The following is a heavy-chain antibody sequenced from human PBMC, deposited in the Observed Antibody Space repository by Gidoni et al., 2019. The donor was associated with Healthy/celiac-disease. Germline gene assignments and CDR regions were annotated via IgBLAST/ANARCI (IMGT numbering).Heavy chain of an antibody. Sequence: QVQLQESGPGLVKPSQTLSPTCTVSGGSISSGGYYWSWIRQHPGKGLEWIGYIYYSGSTYYNPSLKSRVTISVDTSKNQFSLKLSSVTAADTAVYYCARRYCSSTSCRYNWFDPWGQGTLVTVSS. V-gene: IGHV4-31*03. D-gene: IGHD2-2*01. CDR1: GGSISSGGYY. J-gene: IGHJ5*02. CDR3: ARRYCSSTSCRYNWFDP. CDR2: IYYSGST.